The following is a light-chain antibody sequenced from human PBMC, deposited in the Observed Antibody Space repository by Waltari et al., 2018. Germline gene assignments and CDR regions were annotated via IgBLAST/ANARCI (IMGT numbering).Light chain of an antibody. Sequence: QVVLTQSPAASASLGASVKLTCTLSRGHSSYTLACHQQHPEKGPWYLMKVNSDGRHNKGDGIPDRFSGSSSGAERYLTISSLQSEDEADYYCQTWDTGIRVFGGGTKLTVL. CDR1: RGHSSYT. J-gene: IGLJ3*02. CDR2: VNSDGRH. V-gene: IGLV4-69*01. CDR3: QTWDTGIRV.